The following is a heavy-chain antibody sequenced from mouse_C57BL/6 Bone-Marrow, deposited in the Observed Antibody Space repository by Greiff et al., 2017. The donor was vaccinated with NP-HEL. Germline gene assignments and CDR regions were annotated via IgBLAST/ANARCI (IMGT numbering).Heavy chain of an antibody. CDR3: ARWTVVAEGWYFDV. J-gene: IGHJ1*03. CDR2: INPNNGGT. V-gene: IGHV1-26*01. D-gene: IGHD1-1*01. Sequence: EVQLQQSGPELVKPGASVKISCKASGYTFTDYYMNWVKQSHGKSLEWIGDINPNNGGTSYNQKFKGKATLTVDKSSSTAYMELRSLTSEDSAVYYCARWTVVAEGWYFDVWGTGTTVTVSS. CDR1: GYTFTDYY.